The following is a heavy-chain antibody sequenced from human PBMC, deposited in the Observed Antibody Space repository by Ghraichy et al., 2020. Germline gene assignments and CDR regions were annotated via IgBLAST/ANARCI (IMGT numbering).Heavy chain of an antibody. CDR3: ARDLWFGEFSGMDV. V-gene: IGHV3-21*01. Sequence: GESLNISCAASGFTFSSYSMNWVRQAPGKGLEWVSSISSSSSYIYYADSVKGRFTISRDNAKNSLYLQMNSLRAEDTAVYYCARDLWFGEFSGMDVWGQGTTVTVSS. D-gene: IGHD3-10*01. CDR1: GFTFSSYS. J-gene: IGHJ6*02. CDR2: ISSSSSYI.